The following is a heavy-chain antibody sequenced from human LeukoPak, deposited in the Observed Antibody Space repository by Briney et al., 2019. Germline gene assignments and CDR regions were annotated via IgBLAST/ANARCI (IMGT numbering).Heavy chain of an antibody. CDR3: ARPRGAAAGTEDAFDI. V-gene: IGHV3-11*04. CDR1: GFTFSDYY. CDR2: ISSSGSTI. Sequence: GGSLRLSCAASGFTFSDYYMSWIRQAPGKGLEWVSYISSSGSTIYYADSVKGRFTISRDNAKNSLYLQMNSLRAEDTAVYYCARPRGAAAGTEDAFDIWGQGTMVTVSS. D-gene: IGHD6-13*01. J-gene: IGHJ3*02.